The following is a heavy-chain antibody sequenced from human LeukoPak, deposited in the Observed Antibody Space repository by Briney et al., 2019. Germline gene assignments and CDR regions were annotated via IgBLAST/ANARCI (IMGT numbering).Heavy chain of an antibody. CDR1: GFTLSNVW. J-gene: IGHJ3*02. D-gene: IGHD1-26*01. V-gene: IGHV3-15*01. CDR3: TKEVLEGATDGTFDN. Sequence: GGSMRLSCAASGFTLSNVWMSWVRPPPGKGLEWDGRIKTKTDDGTTDYAAHVKGRFTISRGDSKNTLYLLMNSLKTEDTAVYYSTKEVLEGATDGTFDNWGQGTMVTVSS. CDR2: IKTKTDDGTT.